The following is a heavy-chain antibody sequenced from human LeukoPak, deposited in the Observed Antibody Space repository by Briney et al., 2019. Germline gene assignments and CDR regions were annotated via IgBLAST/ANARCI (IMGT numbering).Heavy chain of an antibody. J-gene: IGHJ4*02. CDR1: AFTFNIYS. CDR2: ISTSSSTI. D-gene: IGHD6-13*01. Sequence: GGSLRLSCAASAFTFNIYSMNWVRQAPGKGLEWVSYISTSSSTIHYADSVRGRFTISRDNAKNSVYLQMNSLRDEDTAVYYCARASGDSSWYNWFDYWGQGTLVTVSS. CDR3: ARASGDSSWYNWFDY. V-gene: IGHV3-48*02.